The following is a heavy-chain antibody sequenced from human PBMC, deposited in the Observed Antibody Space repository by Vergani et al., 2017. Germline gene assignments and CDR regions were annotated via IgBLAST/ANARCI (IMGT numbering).Heavy chain of an antibody. CDR1: GFTFSSYA. D-gene: IGHD2-15*01. CDR2: ISGSGGST. Sequence: EVQLLESGGGLVQPGGSLRLSCAASGFTFSSYAMSWVRQAPGKGLEWVSAISGSGGSTYYADAVKGRFTISRDNSKKTLYLQMNSLRAGDSAVYYCAKRTGFSGGSCYSRYYYYYMDVWGKGTTVTVSS. V-gene: IGHV3-23*01. CDR3: AKRTGFSGGSCYSRYYYYYMDV. J-gene: IGHJ6*03.